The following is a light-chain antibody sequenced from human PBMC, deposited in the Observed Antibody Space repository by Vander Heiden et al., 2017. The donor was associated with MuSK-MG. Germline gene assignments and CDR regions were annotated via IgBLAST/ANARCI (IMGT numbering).Light chain of an antibody. J-gene: IGKJ1*01. CDR2: GVS. Sequence: IVMTQSPATLSVSPGERATLSCRASQSVNGKLAWYQQRPGQAPRLLMYGVSTRATGVPARFSGSGSGTEFTLTSSSLQSEDFAVYYCQNGGKLGQGTKVKSN. V-gene: IGKV3-15*01. CDR3: QNGGK. CDR1: QSVNGK.